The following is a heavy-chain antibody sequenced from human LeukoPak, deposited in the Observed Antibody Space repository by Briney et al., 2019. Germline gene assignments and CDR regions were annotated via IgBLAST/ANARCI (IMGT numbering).Heavy chain of an antibody. J-gene: IGHJ4*02. Sequence: PGGSLRLSCAASGFTLSNAWMNWVRQAPGKGLEWISVIYSGGSTHYADSVKGRFTISRDNSKNTLFLQMNSLRAEDTAVYYCAKEEQQFDYFDYWGQGTLVTVSS. V-gene: IGHV3-53*01. CDR1: GFTLSNAW. CDR2: IYSGGST. CDR3: AKEEQQFDYFDY. D-gene: IGHD6-6*01.